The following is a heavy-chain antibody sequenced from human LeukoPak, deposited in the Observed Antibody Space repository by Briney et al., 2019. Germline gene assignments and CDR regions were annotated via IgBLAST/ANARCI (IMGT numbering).Heavy chain of an antibody. CDR1: GGSISSYY. V-gene: IGHV4-59*08. D-gene: IGHD6-13*01. CDR2: IYYSGST. CDR3: ARFHIAAAGVFDY. Sequence: SETLSLTCTVSGGSISSYYWSWIRQPPGKGLEWIWYIYYSGSTNYNPSLKSRVTISVDTSKNQFSLKLSSVTAADTAVYYCARFHIAAAGVFDYWGQGTLVTVSS. J-gene: IGHJ4*02.